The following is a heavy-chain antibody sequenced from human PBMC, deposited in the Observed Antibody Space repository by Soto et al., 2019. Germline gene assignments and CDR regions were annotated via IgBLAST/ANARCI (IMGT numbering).Heavy chain of an antibody. D-gene: IGHD5-12*01. Sequence: SETLSLTCAVSGGSISSGGYSWSWIRQPPGKGLEWIGYIYHSGSTYYNPSLKSRVTISVDRSKNQFSLKLSSVTAADTAVYYCARETATIMGDSFDPWGQGTLVTVSS. J-gene: IGHJ5*02. CDR2: IYHSGST. CDR1: GGSISSGGYS. V-gene: IGHV4-30-2*01. CDR3: ARETATIMGDSFDP.